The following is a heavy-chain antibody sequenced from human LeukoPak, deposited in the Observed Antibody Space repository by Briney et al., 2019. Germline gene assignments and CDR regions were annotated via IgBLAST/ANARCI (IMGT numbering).Heavy chain of an antibody. Sequence: SETLSLTCTVSSYSISSGYYWGWIRQPPWKGLDWIGSIYHSGSTYFKPSLKRRVTISVDTSKNQFSLKLSSVTAADTAVYYCASMTGSDHYYFDYWGQGSLVTVSP. CDR2: IYHSGST. J-gene: IGHJ4*02. CDR3: ASMTGSDHYYFDY. D-gene: IGHD3-9*01. CDR1: SYSISSGYY. V-gene: IGHV4-38-2*02.